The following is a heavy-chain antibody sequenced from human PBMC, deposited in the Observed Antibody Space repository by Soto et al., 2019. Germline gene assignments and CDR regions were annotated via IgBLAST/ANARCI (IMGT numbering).Heavy chain of an antibody. CDR1: GFSLSTSGVG. J-gene: IGHJ4*02. Sequence: QITLKESGPTLVKPTQTLTLTCTFSGFSLSTSGVGVGWIRQPPGKALEWLALIYWDDDKRYSPSLKSRLTITKDTSKTQVVLTMTNMDPVDTATYYCAHRTGSGSYYNRLGYFDYWGQGTLVTVSS. CDR3: AHRTGSGSYYNRLGYFDY. CDR2: IYWDDDK. D-gene: IGHD3-10*01. V-gene: IGHV2-5*02.